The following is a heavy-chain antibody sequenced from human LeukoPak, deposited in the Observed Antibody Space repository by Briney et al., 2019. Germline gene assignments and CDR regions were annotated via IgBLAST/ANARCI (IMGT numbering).Heavy chain of an antibody. V-gene: IGHV4-59*01. CDR1: GGSISSSY. CDR3: ARGAGKYYFHGMDV. Sequence: PSETLSLTCTVSGGSISSSYWSWIPQPPGKGLEWIGHIYYSGSTNFNPSLKSRVTLSLDTSKNQFSLKLISVTAADTAVYYCARGAGKYYFHGMDVWGQGTTVTVSS. CDR2: IYYSGST. J-gene: IGHJ6*02.